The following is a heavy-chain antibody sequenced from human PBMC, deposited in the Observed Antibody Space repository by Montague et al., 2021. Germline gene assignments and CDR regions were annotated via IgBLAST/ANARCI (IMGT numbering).Heavy chain of an antibody. D-gene: IGHD3-10*01. CDR1: GDSVANNNAA. CDR3: AREGVGDLLFSFDS. Sequence: CAISGDSVANNNAAWNWNRESPAIDLEWLGRTYYRSTWYTDYAVXVKGRIAINPDTSKNQFSLQLNSVTPEDTAVYYCAREGVGDLLFSFDSWGQGTLVTVSS. CDR2: TYYRSTWYT. J-gene: IGHJ4*02. V-gene: IGHV6-1*01.